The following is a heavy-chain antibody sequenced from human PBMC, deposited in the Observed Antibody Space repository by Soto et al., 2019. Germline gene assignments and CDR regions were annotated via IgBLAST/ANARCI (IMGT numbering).Heavy chain of an antibody. Sequence: QVQLVQSGGEVKKPGASVKVSCKTSGYSFTTYGISWVRQAPGQGLEWMGWISAYNGNTNYAQKLQGRVTMTTDTSTSTAYMELMSLISDDTAVYYCAREGPAPYYYYGMDVWGQGSTVTVSS. CDR2: ISAYNGNT. V-gene: IGHV1-18*01. CDR1: GYSFTTYG. J-gene: IGHJ6*02. CDR3: AREGPAPYYYYGMDV.